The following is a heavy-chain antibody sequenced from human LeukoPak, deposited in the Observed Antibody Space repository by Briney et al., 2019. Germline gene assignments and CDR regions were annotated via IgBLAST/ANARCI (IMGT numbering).Heavy chain of an antibody. Sequence: GGSLRLSCAASRFTFSKYAMSWVRQAPRKGLEWVSGISGSGDNTYYADSVKGRFTVSRDNSKNTLYVQMKSLRAEDTAVYYCAKDFVVVPGNVNYFDYWGQGTLVTVSS. J-gene: IGHJ4*02. CDR1: RFTFSKYA. D-gene: IGHD2-21*02. CDR2: ISGSGDNT. V-gene: IGHV3-23*01. CDR3: AKDFVVVPGNVNYFDY.